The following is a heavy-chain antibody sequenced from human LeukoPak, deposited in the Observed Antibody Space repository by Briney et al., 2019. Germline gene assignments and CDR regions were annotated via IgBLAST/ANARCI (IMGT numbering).Heavy chain of an antibody. CDR3: ARDLVSGAYTFDV. CDR1: GFPFSSFG. D-gene: IGHD3-16*01. Sequence: GGSLRLSCAASGFPFSSFGLNWVCQAPGKGLEWVSHISNSGATVYYADSVRGRFTFSRDNAKNSLYLQMNSLRAEDTAVYYCARDLVSGAYTFDVWGQGTMVTVSS. CDR2: ISNSGATV. J-gene: IGHJ3*01. V-gene: IGHV3-48*03.